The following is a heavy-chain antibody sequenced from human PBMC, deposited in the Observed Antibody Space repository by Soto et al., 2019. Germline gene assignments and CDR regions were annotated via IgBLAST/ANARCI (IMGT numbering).Heavy chain of an antibody. CDR1: GYTFTSYA. V-gene: IGHV1-3*01. CDR3: ARAMIVVVTPPWIGY. CDR2: INAGYGNS. D-gene: IGHD3-22*01. J-gene: IGHJ4*02. Sequence: ASVQVSCKASGYTFTSYAMHWVRQAPGQRLKCFGCINAGYGNSKYSQKFQGRVTITRDTSASTAFMYLSSLRSEYTAVYYCARAMIVVVTPPWIGYWGQGTLVTVSS.